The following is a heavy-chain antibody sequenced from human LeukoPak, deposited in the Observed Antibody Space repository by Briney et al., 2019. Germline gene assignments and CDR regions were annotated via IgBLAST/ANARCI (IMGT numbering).Heavy chain of an antibody. CDR3: ATLTTVVTAYYFDY. CDR2: IYHSGST. Sequence: SETLSPTCTVSGGSISSYYWSWIRQPPGKGLEWIGYIYHSGSTDYNPSIKSRVTISVDTSKSQFSLKLTSVTAADTAVYYCATLTTVVTAYYFDYWGQGTLVTVSS. J-gene: IGHJ4*02. D-gene: IGHD4-23*01. V-gene: IGHV4-4*09. CDR1: GGSISSYY.